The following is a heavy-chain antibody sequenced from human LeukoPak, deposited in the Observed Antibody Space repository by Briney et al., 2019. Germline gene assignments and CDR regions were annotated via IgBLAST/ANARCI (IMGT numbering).Heavy chain of an antibody. D-gene: IGHD6-13*01. CDR3: ARYSSSWYDRRYYFDY. CDR1: GGSISSYY. CDR2: IYYSGST. J-gene: IGHJ4*02. Sequence: SETLSLTCTVSGGSISSYYWSWIRQPPGKGLEWIGYIYYSGSTNYNPSLKSRVTISVDTSKNQFSLKLSSVTAADTAVYYCARYSSSWYDRRYYFDYWGQGTLVTVSS. V-gene: IGHV4-59*08.